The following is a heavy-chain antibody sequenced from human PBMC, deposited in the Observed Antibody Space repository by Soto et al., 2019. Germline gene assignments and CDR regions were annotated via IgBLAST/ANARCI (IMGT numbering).Heavy chain of an antibody. CDR2: ISYDGSIE. J-gene: IGHJ5*02. CDR3: AKDVGYCSGSRCYPQNWLDP. CDR1: GFTFKSYG. Sequence: QVQLVESGGGVVQPGRSLRLSCAASGFTFKSYGMHWVRQAPGKGLEWVAVISYDGSIEYYGDSVKGRFTISRDNSKNTLYLQMNSLRAEDTAGYYCAKDVGYCSGSRCYPQNWLDPWGQGTLVTVSS. V-gene: IGHV3-30*18. D-gene: IGHD2-15*01.